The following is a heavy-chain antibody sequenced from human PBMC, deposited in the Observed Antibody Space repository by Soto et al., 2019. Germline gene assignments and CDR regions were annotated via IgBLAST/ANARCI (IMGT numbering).Heavy chain of an antibody. CDR1: GFTFSSYW. D-gene: IGHD5-12*01. V-gene: IGHV3-74*01. J-gene: IGHJ4*02. CDR2: INSDGSST. Sequence: GGSLRLSCAASGFTFSSYWMHWVRQAPGKGLVLVSRINSDGSSTSYADSVKGRFTISRDNAKNTLYLQMNSLRAEDTAVYYCARDGGYSGYDWVNFDYWGQGTLVTVSS. CDR3: ARDGGYSGYDWVNFDY.